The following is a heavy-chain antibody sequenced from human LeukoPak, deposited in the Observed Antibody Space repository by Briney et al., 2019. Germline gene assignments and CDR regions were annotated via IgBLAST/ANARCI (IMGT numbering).Heavy chain of an antibody. V-gene: IGHV4-38-2*02. D-gene: IGHD2-21*01. Sequence: SETLSLTCTVSGYSISSGYYWGWIRQPPGKGLEWIGSIYHSGSTYYNPSLKSRVTISVDTSKNQFSLKLSSVTAADTAVYYCARWSVVIATPSPFDYWGQGTLVTVSS. CDR3: ARWSVVIATPSPFDY. CDR1: GYSISSGYY. J-gene: IGHJ4*02. CDR2: IYHSGST.